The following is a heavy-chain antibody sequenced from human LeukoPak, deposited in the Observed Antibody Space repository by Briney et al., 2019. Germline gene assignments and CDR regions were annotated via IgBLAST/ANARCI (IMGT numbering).Heavy chain of an antibody. D-gene: IGHD2-2*01. J-gene: IGHJ4*02. CDR1: GFTFSSYG. V-gene: IGHV3-30*02. CDR3: AKVLGVVVPAAMVSGY. CDR2: IRYDGSNK. Sequence: GGSLRLSCAASGFTFSSYGMHWVRQAPGKGLEWVAFIRYDGSNKYYADSVKGRFTISRDNSKNTLYLQMNSLRAEDTAVYYCAKVLGVVVPAAMVSGYWGQGTLVTISS.